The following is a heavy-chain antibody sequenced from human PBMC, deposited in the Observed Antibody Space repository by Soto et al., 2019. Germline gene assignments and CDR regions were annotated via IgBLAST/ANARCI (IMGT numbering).Heavy chain of an antibody. V-gene: IGHV4-31*03. CDR3: ARSSRSYFDY. Sequence: PSETLSLTCTVSGGSISRSGYFWSWIRQHPGKGLEWIGYNYDSGSTYYNPSLKSRVSLSVDTSKNQFSLNLTSVTAADTAMYYCARSSRSYFDYWGQGTLVTVSS. J-gene: IGHJ4*02. CDR1: GGSISRSGYF. CDR2: NYDSGST.